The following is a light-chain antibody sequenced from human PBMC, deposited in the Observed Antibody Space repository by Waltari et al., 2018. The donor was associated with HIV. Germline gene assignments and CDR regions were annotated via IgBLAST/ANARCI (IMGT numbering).Light chain of an antibody. Sequence: EIVMTQSPATLSVSPGERATLSCRASQSVSRNLAWYQQNPGQAPRLLIYGASTRATGIPARFSGNGSGTDFTLTISSLQSEDFVLYYGHQYNNWPIYSFGQGTKLEIK. V-gene: IGKV3-15*01. CDR2: GAS. CDR1: QSVSRN. CDR3: HQYNNWPIYS. J-gene: IGKJ2*03.